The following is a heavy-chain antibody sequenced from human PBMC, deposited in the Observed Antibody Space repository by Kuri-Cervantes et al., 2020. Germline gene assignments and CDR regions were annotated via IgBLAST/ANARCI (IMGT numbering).Heavy chain of an antibody. CDR2: IKEDGSED. V-gene: IGHV3-7*03. CDR1: GFTFRSNW. D-gene: IGHD2-8*01. J-gene: IGHJ5*01. CDR3: AKDPNGDYVGALDS. Sequence: GGSLRLSCAASGFTFRSNWMSWARQAPGKGLEWLANIKEDGSEDYYVDSVKGRFTISRDNSKDTMYLQMNSLRGEDTAVYFCAKDPNGDYVGALDSWGQGTLVTVSS.